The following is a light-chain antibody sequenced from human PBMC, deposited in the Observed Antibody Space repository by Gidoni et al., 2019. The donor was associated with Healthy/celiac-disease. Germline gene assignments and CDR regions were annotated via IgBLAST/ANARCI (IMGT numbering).Light chain of an antibody. Sequence: IVMTQSPATLSVSPWERATLSCRASQSVSSNLAWYQQKPGQAPRLLIYGASTRATGIPARFSGSGSGTEFTHTISSLQSEDFAVYYCQQYNNWRAWTFGQGTKVEIK. CDR2: GAS. V-gene: IGKV3-15*01. CDR1: QSVSSN. CDR3: QQYNNWRAWT. J-gene: IGKJ1*01.